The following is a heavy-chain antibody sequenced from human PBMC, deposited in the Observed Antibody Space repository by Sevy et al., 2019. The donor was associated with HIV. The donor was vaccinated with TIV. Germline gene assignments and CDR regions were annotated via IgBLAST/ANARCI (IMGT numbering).Heavy chain of an antibody. Sequence: ASVKVSCKVSGYTFSTYRIMWVRQARGQGLEWMGWISPHNGDTNYAQKFQGRVTMITDTSTTTAHMELGSLRSDDTAVYYCARAYCSGGSCYSLEYWGQGTQVTVSS. CDR2: ISPHNGDT. CDR3: ARAYCSGGSCYSLEY. V-gene: IGHV1-18*01. J-gene: IGHJ4*02. CDR1: GYTFSTYR. D-gene: IGHD2-15*01.